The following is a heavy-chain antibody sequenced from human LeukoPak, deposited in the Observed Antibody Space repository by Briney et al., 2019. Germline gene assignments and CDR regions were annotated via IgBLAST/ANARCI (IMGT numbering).Heavy chain of an antibody. CDR1: GFTFSDYG. CDR2: ISYDGGNK. Sequence: TGGSLRLSCAASGFTFSDYGMHWVRQAPGKGLEWVALISYDGGNKFYADSVRDRFTISRDNSKNTLFLQMNGLRIEDTAVYYCAKVFEVRGARRPKDYWGQGTLVIVSS. D-gene: IGHD3-10*01. V-gene: IGHV3-30*18. J-gene: IGHJ4*02. CDR3: AKVFEVRGARRPKDY.